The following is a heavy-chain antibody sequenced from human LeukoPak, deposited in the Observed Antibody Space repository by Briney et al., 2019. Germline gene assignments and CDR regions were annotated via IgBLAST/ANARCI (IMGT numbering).Heavy chain of an antibody. V-gene: IGHV3-9*01. CDR2: ISWNSGSI. D-gene: IGHD3-16*01. Sequence: PGRSLRLSCAASGFTFDDYAMHWVRQAPGKGLEWVSGISWNSGSIGYADSVKGRFTISRDNAKNSLYLQMNSLRAEDTALYYCAKDRSLRGNYYYYYGMDVWGQGTTVTVSS. CDR3: AKDRSLRGNYYYYYGMDV. CDR1: GFTFDDYA. J-gene: IGHJ6*02.